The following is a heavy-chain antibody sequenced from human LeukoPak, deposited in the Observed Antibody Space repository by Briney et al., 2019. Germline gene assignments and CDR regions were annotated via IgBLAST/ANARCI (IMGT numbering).Heavy chain of an antibody. Sequence: GASVTVSCTASGYTFTSYDINWVRQAPGQGLEGMGWMNPNSGNTGYAQKFQGRVTMTRNTSISTAYMELSSLRSEDTAVYYCARAILRSITMVRGVNYFDYWGQGTLVTVSS. J-gene: IGHJ4*02. CDR3: ARAILRSITMVRGVNYFDY. D-gene: IGHD3-10*01. CDR1: GYTFTSYD. V-gene: IGHV1-8*01. CDR2: MNPNSGNT.